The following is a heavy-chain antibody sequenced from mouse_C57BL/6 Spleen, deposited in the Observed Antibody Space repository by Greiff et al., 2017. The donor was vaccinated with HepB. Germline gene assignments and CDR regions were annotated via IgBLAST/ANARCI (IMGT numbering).Heavy chain of an antibody. V-gene: IGHV5-16*01. J-gene: IGHJ2*01. CDR3: ARDYHYYGSSYTVFDY. D-gene: IGHD1-1*01. CDR1: GFTFSDYY. Sequence: EVQRVESEGGLVQPGSSMKLSCTASGFTFSDYYMAWVRQVPEKGLEWVANINYDGSSTYYLDSLKSRFIISRDNAKNILYLQMSSLKSEDTATYYCARDYHYYGSSYTVFDYWGQGTTLTVSS. CDR2: INYDGSST.